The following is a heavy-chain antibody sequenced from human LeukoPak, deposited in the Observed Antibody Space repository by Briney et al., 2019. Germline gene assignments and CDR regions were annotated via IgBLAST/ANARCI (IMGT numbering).Heavy chain of an antibody. Sequence: SETLSLTCTVSGGSISGYYWSWIRQPPGKGLEWIGEINHSGSTNYNPSLKSRVTISVDTSKNQFSLKLSSVTAADTAVYYCARVVAGTGGDYWGQGTLVTVSS. CDR3: ARVVAGTGGDY. CDR2: INHSGST. V-gene: IGHV4-34*01. CDR1: GGSISGYY. J-gene: IGHJ4*02. D-gene: IGHD6-19*01.